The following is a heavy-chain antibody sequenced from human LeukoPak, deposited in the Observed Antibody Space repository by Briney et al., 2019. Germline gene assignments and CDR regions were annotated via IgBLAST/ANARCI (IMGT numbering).Heavy chain of an antibody. J-gene: IGHJ4*02. Sequence: GGSLRLSYAASGFTFSSYSMNWVRQAPGKGLEWVPYISSSSSTIYYADSVKGRFTISRDNAKNSLYLQMNSLRAEDTAVYYCAREKYYSPPFDYWGQGTLVTVSS. D-gene: IGHD3-10*01. V-gene: IGHV3-48*04. CDR3: AREKYYSPPFDY. CDR1: GFTFSSYS. CDR2: ISSSSSTI.